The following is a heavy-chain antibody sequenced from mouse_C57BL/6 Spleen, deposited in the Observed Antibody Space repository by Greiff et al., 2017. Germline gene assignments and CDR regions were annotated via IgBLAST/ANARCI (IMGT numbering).Heavy chain of an antibody. CDR2: ISGGGGNT. V-gene: IGHV5-9*01. CDR3: ARAQSYYAMDY. Sequence: EVMLVESGGGLVKPGGSLKLSCAASGFTFSSYTMSWVRQTPEKRLEWVATISGGGGNTYYPDSVKGRFTISRDNAKNTLYLQMSSLRSEDTALYYCARAQSYYAMDYWGQGTSVTVSS. D-gene: IGHD3-2*02. J-gene: IGHJ4*01. CDR1: GFTFSSYT.